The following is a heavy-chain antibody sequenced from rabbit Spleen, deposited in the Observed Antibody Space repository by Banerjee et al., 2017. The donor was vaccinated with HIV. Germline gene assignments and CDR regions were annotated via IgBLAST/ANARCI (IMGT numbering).Heavy chain of an antibody. V-gene: IGHV1S7*01. CDR2: IYPITETT. Sequence: QLKESGGGLVKPEGSLTLSCKASGFDFSSYYMSWVRQAPGKGLEWIGIIYPITETTYYANWVNGRFTISSDNAQNTVDLQMNSLTAADTATYFCARENVGGSVSLWGPGTLVTVS. J-gene: IGHJ6*01. CDR1: GFDFSSYY. D-gene: IGHD1-1*01. CDR3: ARENVGGSVSL.